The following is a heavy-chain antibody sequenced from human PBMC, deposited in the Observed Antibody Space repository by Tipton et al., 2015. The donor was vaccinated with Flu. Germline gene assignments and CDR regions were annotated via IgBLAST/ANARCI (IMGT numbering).Heavy chain of an antibody. Sequence: LRLSCAASGFTFSTYWMSWVRQAPGKGLEWIGEINQSGSTNSNPSLKSRAAISVDTSKNQFSLKLSSLTAADTAVYYCARGSGEINIYLDYWGRGTLVTVSS. CDR2: INQSGST. CDR3: ARGSGEINIYLDY. V-gene: IGHV4-34*01. CDR1: GFTFSTYW. D-gene: IGHD6-19*01. J-gene: IGHJ4*02.